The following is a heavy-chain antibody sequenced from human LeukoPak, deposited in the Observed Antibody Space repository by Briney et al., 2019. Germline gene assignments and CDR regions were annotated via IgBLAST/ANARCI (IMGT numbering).Heavy chain of an antibody. CDR3: ARVVAAAGTSDYYMDV. Sequence: ASETLSLTCTVSGGSISSSSYYWGWIRQPPGKGLEWIGSIYYSGSTYYNPSLKSRVTISVDTSKNQFSLKLSSVTAADTAEYYCARVVAAAGTSDYYMDVWGKGTTVTVSS. CDR2: IYYSGST. J-gene: IGHJ6*03. D-gene: IGHD6-13*01. CDR1: GGSISSSSYY. V-gene: IGHV4-39*07.